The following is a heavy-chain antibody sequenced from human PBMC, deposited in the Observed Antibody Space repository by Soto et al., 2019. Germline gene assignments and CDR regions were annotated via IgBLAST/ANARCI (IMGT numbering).Heavy chain of an antibody. CDR1: GGSFSGYY. CDR2: INHSGST. CDR3: ARGARYYGSGKFYYYMDV. J-gene: IGHJ6*03. V-gene: IGHV4-34*01. Sequence: PSETLSLTCAVYGGSFSGYYWSWIRQPPGKGLEWIGEINHSGSTNYNPSLKSRVTISVDTSKNHFSLKLSSVTAADTAVFYCARGARYYGSGKFYYYMDVWGKGTTVTVS. D-gene: IGHD3-10*01.